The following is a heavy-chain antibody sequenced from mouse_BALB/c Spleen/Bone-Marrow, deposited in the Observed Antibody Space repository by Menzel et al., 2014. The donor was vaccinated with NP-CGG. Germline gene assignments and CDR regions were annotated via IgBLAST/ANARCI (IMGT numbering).Heavy chain of an antibody. Sequence: VQLQQSGAELVRPGSSVKISCKASGYPFSSYWMNWVKQRPGQGLEWIGQIYPGDGETNSNGKFKGNATLTADKSSSTAYMQLISLTSEDSAVYFCARKYGDYWGQGTTLTVSS. CDR1: GYPFSSYW. V-gene: IGHV1-80*01. CDR3: ARKYGDY. CDR2: IYPGDGET. D-gene: IGHD2-10*02. J-gene: IGHJ2*01.